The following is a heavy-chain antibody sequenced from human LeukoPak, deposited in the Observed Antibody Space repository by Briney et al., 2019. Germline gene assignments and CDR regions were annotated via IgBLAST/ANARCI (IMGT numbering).Heavy chain of an antibody. CDR1: GASIRSSY. CDR3: ARGQSDVVVVAATQESWFNP. V-gene: IGHV4-4*07. Sequence: SGTLSLTCTVSGASIRSSYWSWIRQPAGKGLEWIGRIYTSGSTNYNPSLKSRVTMSVDTSKNQFSLKLSSVTAADTAVYYCARGQSDVVVVAATQESWFNPWGQGTLVTVSS. J-gene: IGHJ5*02. D-gene: IGHD2-15*01. CDR2: IYTSGST.